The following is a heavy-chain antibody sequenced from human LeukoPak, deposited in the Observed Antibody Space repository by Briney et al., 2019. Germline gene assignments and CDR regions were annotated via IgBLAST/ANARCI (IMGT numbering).Heavy chain of an antibody. CDR1: GFTFSSYG. D-gene: IGHD3-3*01. CDR3: ARGPVVLRFLEWLPSHFGY. Sequence: GGSLRLSCAASGFTFSSYGMHWVRQAPGKGLEWVAVIWYDGSNKYYADSVKGRFTISRDNSKNTLYLQMNSLRAEDTAVYYCARGPVVLRFLEWLPSHFGYWGQGTLVTVSS. CDR2: IWYDGSNK. V-gene: IGHV3-33*01. J-gene: IGHJ4*02.